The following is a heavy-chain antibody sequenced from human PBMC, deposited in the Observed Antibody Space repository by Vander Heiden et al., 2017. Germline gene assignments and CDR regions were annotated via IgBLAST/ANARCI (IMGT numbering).Heavy chain of an antibody. CDR3: AREPPAPGAFDY. J-gene: IGHJ4*02. D-gene: IGHD3-10*01. Sequence: EVQLVESGGGLVKPGGSLELSCVASEYNFSIYTMNWVRQAPGKGLQWVASISRTSGYIYYADSVKGRFTISRDNAKNALYLQMHSLRAEDTAMYYCAREPPAPGAFDYWGQGSLVTVSS. CDR2: ISRTSGYI. V-gene: IGHV3-21*01. CDR1: EYNFSIYT.